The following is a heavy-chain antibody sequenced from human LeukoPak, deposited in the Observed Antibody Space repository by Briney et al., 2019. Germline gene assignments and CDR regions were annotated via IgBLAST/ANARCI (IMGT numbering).Heavy chain of an antibody. CDR1: GFTFSNYA. Sequence: GGSLRLSCAASGFTFSNYAMSWVRQAPGKGLEWVSSIGVSDGSTYYADSVKGRFTISRDNSKNTLYLQMNSLRAEDTAVYYCAKTYSSSWYDAFDIWGQGTMVTVSS. CDR3: AKTYSSSWYDAFDI. D-gene: IGHD6-13*01. J-gene: IGHJ3*02. CDR2: IGVSDGST. V-gene: IGHV3-23*01.